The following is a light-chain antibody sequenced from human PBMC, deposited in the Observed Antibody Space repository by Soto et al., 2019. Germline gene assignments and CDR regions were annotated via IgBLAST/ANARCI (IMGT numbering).Light chain of an antibody. Sequence: DIQMTQSPSTLSASVGDRVTITCRASQSISNWLAWYQQKAGKVPKLLIYDASTLASGVPSRFSGSGSGTEFTLTISSLQPDDFATFYCKEYSSYTWTFGHGTKVEIK. CDR2: DAS. CDR3: KEYSSYTWT. V-gene: IGKV1-5*01. CDR1: QSISNW. J-gene: IGKJ1*01.